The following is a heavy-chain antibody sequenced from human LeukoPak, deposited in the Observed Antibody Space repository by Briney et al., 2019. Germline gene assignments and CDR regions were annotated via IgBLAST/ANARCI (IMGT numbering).Heavy chain of an antibody. CDR1: GVSFSDYG. D-gene: IGHD3-22*01. V-gene: IGHV3-30*02. CDR2: IRYDGSNK. Sequence: WGSLSLSCAASGVSFSDYGVHWVRQAPGKGLEWVAFIRYDGSNKYYADSVKGRFTISRDNSKNKVYMHMNSLRPEDTAVYYCAKDPGYYDSSGYRYFDYWGQGTLVTVSS. J-gene: IGHJ4*02. CDR3: AKDPGYYDSSGYRYFDY.